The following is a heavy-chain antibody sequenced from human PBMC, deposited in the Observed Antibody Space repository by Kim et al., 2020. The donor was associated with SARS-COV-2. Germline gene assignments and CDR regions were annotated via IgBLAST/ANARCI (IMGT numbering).Heavy chain of an antibody. Sequence: SETLSLTCTVSGGSISSSSYYWGWIRQPPGKGLEWIGSIYYSGSTYYNPSLKSRVTISVDTSKNQFSLKLSSVTAADTAVYYCARPLPLRYFDVWGQGTMVTVSS. J-gene: IGHJ3*01. V-gene: IGHV4-39*01. CDR3: ARPLPLRYFDV. CDR2: IYYSGST. D-gene: IGHD3-9*01. CDR1: GGSISSSSYY.